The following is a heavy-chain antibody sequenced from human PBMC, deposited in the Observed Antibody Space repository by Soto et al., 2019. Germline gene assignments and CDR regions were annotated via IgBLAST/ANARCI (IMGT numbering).Heavy chain of an antibody. CDR2: ISSNGDST. J-gene: IGHJ5*02. CDR3: VHPRSTVQIPPT. V-gene: IGHV3-64D*06. CDR1: GFTFSMFS. Sequence: LRLSCSASGFTFSMFSMHWVRQAPGKGLEYVSGISSNGDSTYYADSVKGRFTISRDNSKNTLYLQMSSLRAVDTAVYYCVHPRSTVQIPPTWGQGTLVTVS. D-gene: IGHD4-17*01.